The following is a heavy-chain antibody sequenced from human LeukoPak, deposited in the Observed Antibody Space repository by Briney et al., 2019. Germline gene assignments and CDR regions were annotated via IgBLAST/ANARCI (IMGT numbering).Heavy chain of an antibody. D-gene: IGHD2-2*01. CDR1: GGTFSSYA. J-gene: IGHJ4*02. Sequence: AASVKVSCKASGGTFSSYAISWVRQAPGQGLEWMGGIIPIFGTANYAQKFQGRVTITADKSTSTAYMELSSLRSEDTAVYYCARAGPYCSSTSCYAEIDYWGQGILVTVSS. CDR2: IIPIFGTA. V-gene: IGHV1-69*06. CDR3: ARAGPYCSSTSCYAEIDY.